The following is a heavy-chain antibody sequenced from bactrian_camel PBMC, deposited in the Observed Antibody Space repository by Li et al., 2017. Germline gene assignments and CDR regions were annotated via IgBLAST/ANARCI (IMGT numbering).Heavy chain of an antibody. CDR3: AADAVNLQMARWYTY. J-gene: IGHJ4*01. V-gene: IGHV3S1*01. CDR1: GFTESNYC. Sequence: HVQLVESGGGSVQAGGSLRLSCAAAGFTESNYCMAWFRQVPGKEREGVAAIDTAGAPTYTYAVSGRFSISRDNAENTLYLQMNDLKIEDTAEYYCAADAVNLQMARWYTYWGQGTQVTVS. CDR2: IDTAGAP. D-gene: IGHD2*01.